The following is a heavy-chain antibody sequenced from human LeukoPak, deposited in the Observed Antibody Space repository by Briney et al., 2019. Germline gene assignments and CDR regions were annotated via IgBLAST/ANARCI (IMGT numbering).Heavy chain of an antibody. V-gene: IGHV3-74*03. Sequence: GGSLRLSCAASGFTFSDYYMSWIRQAPGKGLVWVSRINSDGYSITYADSVKGRFTISRDNAKNTLYLQMNSLIAEDTAVYFCTRAGYSSGFDSWGQGTLVTVSS. CDR2: INSDGYSI. D-gene: IGHD6-19*01. CDR1: GFTFSDYY. CDR3: TRAGYSSGFDS. J-gene: IGHJ5*01.